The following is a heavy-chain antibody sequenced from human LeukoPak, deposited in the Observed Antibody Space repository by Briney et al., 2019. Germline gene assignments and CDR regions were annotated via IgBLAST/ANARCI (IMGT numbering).Heavy chain of an antibody. D-gene: IGHD3-10*01. J-gene: IGHJ4*02. V-gene: IGHV1-69*05. CDR3: AREVRGDIDY. CDR1: VGTFSSYA. Sequence: ASVKVSCKASVGTFSSYAICWVRQASGQGLEWMGGIIPIFGTANYAQKFQGRVTITTDESTSTAYMELSSLRSEDTAVYSCAREVRGDIDYWGQGTLVTVCS. CDR2: IIPIFGTA.